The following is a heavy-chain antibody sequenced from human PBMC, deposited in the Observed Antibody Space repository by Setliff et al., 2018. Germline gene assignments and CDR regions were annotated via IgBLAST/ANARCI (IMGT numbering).Heavy chain of an antibody. J-gene: IGHJ4*02. D-gene: IGHD3-3*01. CDR2: IYHSGST. V-gene: IGHV4-4*02. CDR3: AREVGYDFWSGPIDY. CDR1: GGSISSSNW. Sequence: SETLSLTCAVSGGSISSSNWWSWVRQPPGKGLEWIGEIYHSGSTNYNPSLKSRVTISVDKSKNQFSLKLSSVTAADTAVYYCAREVGYDFWSGPIDYWVQGTLVTVSS.